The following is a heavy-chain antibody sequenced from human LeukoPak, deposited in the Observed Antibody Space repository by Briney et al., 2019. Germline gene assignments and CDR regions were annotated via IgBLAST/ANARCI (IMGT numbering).Heavy chain of an antibody. CDR1: GGSISSSASY. Sequence: PSETLSLTCTVSGGSISSSASYWSWIRQHPEKGLEWIGYTYYSGNTHYNSSLKSRVTISVDTSKNQFSLKLNSVTAADSAVYYCAREDHDYFAMDVWGQGTTVTVSS. CDR2: TYYSGNT. CDR3: AREDHDYFAMDV. V-gene: IGHV4-31*03. J-gene: IGHJ6*02.